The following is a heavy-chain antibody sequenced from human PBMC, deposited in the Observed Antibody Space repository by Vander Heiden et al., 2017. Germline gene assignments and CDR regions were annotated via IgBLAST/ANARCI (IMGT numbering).Heavy chain of an antibody. Sequence: QVQLVQSGAEVKKPGASVKVSCKASGYTFTSYGISWVRQAPGQGLEWMGWISAYNGNTNYAQKLQGRVTMTTDTSTSTAYMELRSLRSDDTAVYYCARVYYDFWSGYFSPIDYWGQGTLVTVSS. CDR1: GYTFTSYG. J-gene: IGHJ4*02. D-gene: IGHD3-3*01. CDR3: ARVYYDFWSGYFSPIDY. V-gene: IGHV1-18*01. CDR2: ISAYNGNT.